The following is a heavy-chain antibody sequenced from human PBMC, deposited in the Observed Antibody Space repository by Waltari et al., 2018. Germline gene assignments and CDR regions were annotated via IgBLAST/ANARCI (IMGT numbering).Heavy chain of an antibody. Sequence: QVQLQQWGAGLLKPSETLSLTCAVYGGSFSGYYWSWIRQPPGKGLEWIGEINHSGSTNYNPSLKSRVTISVDTSKNQFSLKLSSVTAADTAVYYCARELAAEGAFDYWGQGTLVTVSS. V-gene: IGHV4-34*01. D-gene: IGHD6-25*01. CDR1: GGSFSGYY. J-gene: IGHJ4*02. CDR3: ARELAAEGAFDY. CDR2: INHSGST.